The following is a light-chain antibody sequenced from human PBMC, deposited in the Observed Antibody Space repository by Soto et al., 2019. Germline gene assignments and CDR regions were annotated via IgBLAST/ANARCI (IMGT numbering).Light chain of an antibody. CDR1: TGAVTSGYY. CDR3: LLYYGSARV. V-gene: IGLV7-43*01. CDR2: STS. Sequence: QTVVTQEPSLTVSPGGTVTLTCASSTGAVTSGYYPNWFQQKPGQAPRALIYSTSNKYSWTPARFSGSLLGGKAALTLSGVQPEDEAEYYCLLYYGSARVFGGGTQLTVL. J-gene: IGLJ3*02.